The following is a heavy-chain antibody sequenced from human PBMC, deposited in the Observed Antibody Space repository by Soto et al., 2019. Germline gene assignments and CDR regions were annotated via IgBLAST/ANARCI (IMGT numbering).Heavy chain of an antibody. J-gene: IGHJ4*02. CDR2: ISGSGGST. CDR1: GFTFSSYA. Sequence: EVQLLESGGGLVQPGGSLRLSCAASGFTFSSYAMSWVRQAPGKGLEWVSAISGSGGSTYYADSVKGRFTISRDNSKNTLYLQMNSLRAEDTAVYYCAKDFYYYDSSGYSFDYWGQGTLVTVSS. D-gene: IGHD3-22*01. V-gene: IGHV3-23*01. CDR3: AKDFYYYDSSGYSFDY.